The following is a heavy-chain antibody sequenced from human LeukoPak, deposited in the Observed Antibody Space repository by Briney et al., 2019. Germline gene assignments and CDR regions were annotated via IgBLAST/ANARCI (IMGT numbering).Heavy chain of an antibody. V-gene: IGHV4-30-4*02. CDR1: GGSISSGDYY. CDR3: ARMVQLERPGWFDP. CDR2: IYYSGST. D-gene: IGHD1-1*01. Sequence: SETLSLTCTVSGGSISSGDYYWSWIRQPRGKGRGWIGYIYYSGSTYYNPSLKSRVTISVDTAKNQFSLKLSSVTAADTAVYYCARMVQLERPGWFDPWGQGTLVTVSS. J-gene: IGHJ5*02.